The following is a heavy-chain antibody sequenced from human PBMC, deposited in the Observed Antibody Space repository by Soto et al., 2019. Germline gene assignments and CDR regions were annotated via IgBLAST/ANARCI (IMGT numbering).Heavy chain of an antibody. CDR2: INAGNGNT. Sequence: ASVKVSCKASGYTFTSYAMHWVRQAPGQRLEWMGWINAGNGNTKYSQKFQGRVTITRDTSASTAYMELSSLRSEDTAVYYCARDAVETAGYCSSTSCYPYYYYGMDAWGQGTTVTVSS. D-gene: IGHD2-2*03. V-gene: IGHV1-3*01. J-gene: IGHJ6*02. CDR1: GYTFTSYA. CDR3: ARDAVETAGYCSSTSCYPYYYYGMDA.